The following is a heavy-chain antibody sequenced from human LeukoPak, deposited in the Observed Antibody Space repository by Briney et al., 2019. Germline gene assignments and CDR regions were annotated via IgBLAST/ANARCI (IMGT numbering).Heavy chain of an antibody. CDR1: GFTFSSYA. CDR3: ARDVNGYFDY. Sequence: AGSLRLSCAASGFTFSSYAMSWVRQAPGKGLEWVSYIGSSGSIIYYADSVKGRFTISRDNAKNSLYLQMNSLRAEDTAVYYCARDVNGYFDYWGQGTLVTVSS. J-gene: IGHJ4*02. V-gene: IGHV3-48*03. CDR2: IGSSGSII.